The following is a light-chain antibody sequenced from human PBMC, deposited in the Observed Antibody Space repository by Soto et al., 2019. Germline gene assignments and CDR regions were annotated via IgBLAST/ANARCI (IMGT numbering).Light chain of an antibody. CDR3: SSYTSRGPV. V-gene: IGLV2-14*01. CDR2: EVS. CDR1: SSDVGGYNY. J-gene: IGLJ1*01. Sequence: SALTQPASVSGSPGQSITISCTGTSSDVGGYNYVSWYQQHPGKAPKLMIYEVSNRPSGVSNRFSGSKSGNTASLTISGLQAEDEADYYCSSYTSRGPVFGTGTKVTV.